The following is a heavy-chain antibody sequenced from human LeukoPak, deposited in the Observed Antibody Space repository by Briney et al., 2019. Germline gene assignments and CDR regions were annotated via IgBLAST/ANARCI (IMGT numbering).Heavy chain of an antibody. J-gene: IGHJ4*02. V-gene: IGHV3-7*04. D-gene: IGHD2-15*01. CDR1: GFTFTTYW. Sequence: GGSLRLSCAASGFTFTTYWMTWVRQAPGKGLEWVANINQDGSETYYVDSVKGRLTISRDNAKNSLYLQMNSLRAEDTAVYYCARDVVPKDYWGQGTLVTVSS. CDR2: INQDGSET. CDR3: ARDVVPKDY.